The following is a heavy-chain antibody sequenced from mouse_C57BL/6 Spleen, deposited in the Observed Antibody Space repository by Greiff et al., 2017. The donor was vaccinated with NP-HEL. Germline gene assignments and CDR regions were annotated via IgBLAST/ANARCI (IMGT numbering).Heavy chain of an antibody. CDR2: IWSGGST. CDR1: GFSLTSYG. J-gene: IGHJ2*01. V-gene: IGHV2-2*01. CDR3: ARNGLPYFDY. Sequence: QVQLKESGPGLVQPSQSLSITCTVSGFSLTSYGVHWVRQSPGKGLEWLGVIWSGGSTDHNAAFISRLSISKDNSKSQVFFKMNSLQADDTAIYYCARNGLPYFDYWGQGTTLTVSS. D-gene: IGHD3-1*01.